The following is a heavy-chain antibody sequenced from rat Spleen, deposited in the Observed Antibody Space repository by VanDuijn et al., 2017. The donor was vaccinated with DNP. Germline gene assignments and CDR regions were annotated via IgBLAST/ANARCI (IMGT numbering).Heavy chain of an antibody. Sequence: QVQLQQSGAELAKPGSSVKISCKASDYTFTSYFIGWIKQTTGQGLEYIGYINTGSEGTDYNAKFKDKAAFTVDKSSSSAFMQLGRLTPDDCAVYYCARSGVYAMDAWGQGASVTVSS. D-gene: IGHD1-4*01. V-gene: IGHV1-43*01. J-gene: IGHJ4*01. CDR3: ARSGVYAMDA. CDR2: INTGSEGT. CDR1: DYTFTSYF.